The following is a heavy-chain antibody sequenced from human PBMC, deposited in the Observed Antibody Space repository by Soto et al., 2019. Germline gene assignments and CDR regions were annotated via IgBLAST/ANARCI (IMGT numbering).Heavy chain of an antibody. CDR1: GGSISRSSYH. D-gene: IGHD3-3*01. V-gene: IGHV4-39*01. CDR3: ARHGGVLRFLEGAGV. Sequence: SETLSLTCTVSGGSISRSSYHWGSIRQPPGKGLEWIGSIYYSGSTYYSPSLKSRVTISVDTSKNQLSLKLSCVTDSDTAVYYCARHGGVLRFLEGAGVWGQGTTVTVSS. CDR2: IYYSGST. J-gene: IGHJ6*02.